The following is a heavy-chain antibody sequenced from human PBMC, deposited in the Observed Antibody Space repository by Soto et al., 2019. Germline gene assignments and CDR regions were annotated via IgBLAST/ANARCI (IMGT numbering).Heavy chain of an antibody. J-gene: IGHJ3*02. CDR2: ISGSGGST. Sequence: EVQLLESGGGLVQPGGSLRLSCAASGFTFSSYAMSWVRQAPGKGLEWVSAISGSGGSTYYADSVKGRFTISRDNSKNTLYLRMNSLRAEDTAVYYCAKDHDYIWGSYRPNDAFDIWGQGTMVTVSS. D-gene: IGHD3-16*02. V-gene: IGHV3-23*01. CDR3: AKDHDYIWGSYRPNDAFDI. CDR1: GFTFSSYA.